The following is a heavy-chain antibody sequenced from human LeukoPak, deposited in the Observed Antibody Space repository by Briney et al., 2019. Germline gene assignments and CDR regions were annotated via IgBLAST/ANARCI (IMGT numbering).Heavy chain of an antibody. D-gene: IGHD4-11*01. CDR1: GFTFRSYA. V-gene: IGHV3-23*01. Sequence: GGSLRLSCVASGFTFRSYAMSWVRQAPEKGLKWVSAISGSGGSTYYADSVKGRFTISRDNSRNTLYLQMNSLRAEDTAVYYCANPLVVDYSNNNYYWGQGTLVTVSS. J-gene: IGHJ4*02. CDR2: ISGSGGST. CDR3: ANPLVVDYSNNNYY.